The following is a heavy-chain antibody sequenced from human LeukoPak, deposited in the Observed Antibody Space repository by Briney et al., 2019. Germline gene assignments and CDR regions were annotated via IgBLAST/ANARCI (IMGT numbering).Heavy chain of an antibody. V-gene: IGHV3-23*01. CDR1: GFTFSNYA. J-gene: IGHJ4*02. D-gene: IGHD3-10*01. Sequence: GGSLRLSWAASGFTFSNYAMSWVRQAPGKGLEWVSAISGNGGSTYYADSVKRRFTISRDNSKNTLYLQMNSLRAEDTALYYCAKHLKRITMVRPPEFDYWGQGTLVTVSS. CDR3: AKHLKRITMVRPPEFDY. CDR2: ISGNGGST.